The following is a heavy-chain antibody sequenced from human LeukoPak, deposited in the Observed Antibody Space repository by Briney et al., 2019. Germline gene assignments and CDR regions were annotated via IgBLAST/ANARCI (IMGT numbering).Heavy chain of an antibody. J-gene: IGHJ4*02. D-gene: IGHD4-17*01. V-gene: IGHV4-34*01. CDR1: GGSFSGYY. Sequence: SETLSLTCAVYGGSFSGYYWSWIRQPPGKGLEWIGEINHSGSTNYNQSLKSRVTISVDTSKNQFSLKLSSVTAADTAVYYCASVTRYCFDYWGQGTLVTVSS. CDR2: INHSGST. CDR3: ASVTRYCFDY.